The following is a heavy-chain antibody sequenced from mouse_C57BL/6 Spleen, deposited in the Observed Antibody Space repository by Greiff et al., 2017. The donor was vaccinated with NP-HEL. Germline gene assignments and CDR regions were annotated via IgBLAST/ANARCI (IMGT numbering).Heavy chain of an antibody. Sequence: EVKLMESGGGLVKPGGSLKLSCAASGFTFSDYGMHWVRQAPEKGLEWVAYISSGSSTIYYAATVKGRFTISRDNAKNTLFLQMTSLRSEDTAMYYCARCVDSSGYRAMDYWGQGPSVTVAS. D-gene: IGHD3-2*02. J-gene: IGHJ4*01. CDR3: ARCVDSSGYRAMDY. CDR2: ISSGSSTI. CDR1: GFTFSDYG. V-gene: IGHV5-17*01.